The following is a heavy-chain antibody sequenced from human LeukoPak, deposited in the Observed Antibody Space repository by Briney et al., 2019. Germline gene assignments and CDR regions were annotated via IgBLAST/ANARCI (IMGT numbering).Heavy chain of an antibody. CDR2: IIPILGIA. Sequence: SVKVSCKASGGTFSSYTISWVRQAPGQGLEWMGRIIPILGIANYAQKFRGRVTITADKSTSTAYMELSSLRSEDTAVYYCARAGGYDFWSGYFDYWGQGTLVTVSS. D-gene: IGHD3-3*01. V-gene: IGHV1-69*02. CDR3: ARAGGYDFWSGYFDY. CDR1: GGTFSSYT. J-gene: IGHJ4*02.